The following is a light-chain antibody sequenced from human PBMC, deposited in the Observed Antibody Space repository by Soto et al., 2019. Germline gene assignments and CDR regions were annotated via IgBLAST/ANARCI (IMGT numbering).Light chain of an antibody. CDR2: EVS. J-gene: IGLJ1*01. V-gene: IGLV2-23*02. CDR1: SSDVGSYNL. CDR3: CSYAGSSTLGV. Sequence: QSVLTQPAXVSGSPGQSITISCTGTSSDVGSYNLVSWYQQHPGKAPKLMIYEVSKRPSGVSNRFSGSKSGNTASLTISGLQAEDEADYYCCSYAGSSTLGVFGTGTKVTVL.